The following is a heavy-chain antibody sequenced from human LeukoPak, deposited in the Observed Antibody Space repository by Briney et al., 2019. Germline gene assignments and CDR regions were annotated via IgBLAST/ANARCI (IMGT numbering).Heavy chain of an antibody. CDR2: ISNDGRNK. Sequence: PGRSLRLSCAASGFTFSNYVMHWVRQAPGKGLEWVALISNDGRNKYYVDSVKGRFTISRENSKNTLYLQMNSLRAEDTAVYYCAKAASMVGDSSGNYAFDYWGQGTLVTVSS. D-gene: IGHD3-22*01. CDR3: AKAASMVGDSSGNYAFDY. J-gene: IGHJ4*02. CDR1: GFTFSNYV. V-gene: IGHV3-30*18.